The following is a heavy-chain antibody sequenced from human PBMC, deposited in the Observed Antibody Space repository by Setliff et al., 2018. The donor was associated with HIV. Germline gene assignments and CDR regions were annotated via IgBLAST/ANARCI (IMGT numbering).Heavy chain of an antibody. CDR1: GGTFSSYA. J-gene: IGHJ5*02. V-gene: IGHV1-69*05. Sequence: ASVKVSCKASGGTFSSYAISWVRQAPGQGLEWMGGIIPISGTVNYAQKFWGRVTITTHESTSTAYMELSSLRSEDTAVYYCARDFGGYCSSMSCPGLFGPWGQGTLVTVSS. CDR2: IIPISGTV. CDR3: ARDFGGYCSSMSCPGLFGP. D-gene: IGHD2-2*01.